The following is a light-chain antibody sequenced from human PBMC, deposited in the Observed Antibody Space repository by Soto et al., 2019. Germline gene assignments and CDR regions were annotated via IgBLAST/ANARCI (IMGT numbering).Light chain of an antibody. Sequence: IQMTQSPLSLSASVGDKVTLTCRTSQNINSYLSWYHQKPGKAPRLLIYGASSLQVGVPSRFIGSGSGTDFTLTITSLQPEDFATYYCQQSYSFLSFAGGTKVEIK. V-gene: IGKV1-39*01. CDR2: GAS. CDR3: QQSYSFLS. CDR1: QNINSY. J-gene: IGKJ4*01.